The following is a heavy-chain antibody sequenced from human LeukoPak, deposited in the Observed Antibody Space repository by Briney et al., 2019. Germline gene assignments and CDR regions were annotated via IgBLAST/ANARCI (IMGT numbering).Heavy chain of an antibody. CDR3: ARHKEEDGYNAKTFGY. D-gene: IGHD5-24*01. CDR2: VHYSGTT. Sequence: KPSETLSLTCTVSGVSISSSNNFWGWIRQPPGKGLEWIGSVHYSGTTYYIPSLKSRVTISVDTSKNQSSLKLSSVTAADTAVYYCARHKEEDGYNAKTFGYWGQGTLVTVSS. J-gene: IGHJ4*02. V-gene: IGHV4-39*01. CDR1: GVSISSSNNF.